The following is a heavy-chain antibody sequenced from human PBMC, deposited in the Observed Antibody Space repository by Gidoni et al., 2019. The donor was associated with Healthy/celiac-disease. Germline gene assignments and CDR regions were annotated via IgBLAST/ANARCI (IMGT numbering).Heavy chain of an antibody. CDR3: ARGDCSSTSCYYFDF. Sequence: EVQLVESGGGWIQPGGSLRLSCAASGFTVSSTYMSWGRQAPGKGLEWVSVIYSGGSTYYADSVKGRFTISRDNSKNTLYLQMNSLRAEDTAVYYCARGDCSSTSCYYFDFWGQGTLVTVSS. CDR2: IYSGGST. D-gene: IGHD2-2*01. CDR1: GFTVSSTY. V-gene: IGHV3-53*01. J-gene: IGHJ4*02.